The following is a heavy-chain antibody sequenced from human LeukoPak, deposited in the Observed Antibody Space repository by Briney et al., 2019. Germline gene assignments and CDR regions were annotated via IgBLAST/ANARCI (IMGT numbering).Heavy chain of an antibody. CDR3: ATFPLDTAMAEHY. J-gene: IGHJ4*02. CDR2: FDPEDGVT. Sequence: ASVKVSCKVSGYTLTELSMHWVRQAPGKGLEWMGGFDPEDGVTIYAQKFQGRVTMTEDTSTDTAYMELSSLRSEDTAVYYCATFPLDTAMAEHYWGQGTLVTVSS. V-gene: IGHV1-24*01. CDR1: GYTLTELS. D-gene: IGHD5-18*01.